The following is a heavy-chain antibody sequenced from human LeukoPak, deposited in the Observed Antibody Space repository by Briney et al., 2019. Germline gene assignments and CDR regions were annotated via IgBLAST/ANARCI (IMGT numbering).Heavy chain of an antibody. CDR2: INPNSGGT. J-gene: IGHJ6*02. D-gene: IGHD6-19*01. CDR1: GYTFTGYY. V-gene: IGHV1-2*04. Sequence: ASVKVSCKASGYTFTGYYMHWVRQAPGQGLEWMGWINPNSGGTNYAQKFQGWVAMTRDTSISTAYMELSRLRSDDTAVYYCARPNSSGWLSYGMDVWGQGTTVTVSS. CDR3: ARPNSSGWLSYGMDV.